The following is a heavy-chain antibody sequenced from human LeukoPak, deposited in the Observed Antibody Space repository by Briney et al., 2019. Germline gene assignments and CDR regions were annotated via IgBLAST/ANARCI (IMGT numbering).Heavy chain of an antibody. CDR1: GGSISSYY. Sequence: SETLSLTCTVSGGSISSYYWSWIRQPPGKGLDWIGYIYYSGSTNYNPSLKSRVTISVDTSKNQFSLKLSSVTAADTAVYYCARGAGSVAFGIWGQGTMVTLSS. D-gene: IGHD3-10*01. CDR2: IYYSGST. CDR3: ARGAGSVAFGI. V-gene: IGHV4-59*01. J-gene: IGHJ3*02.